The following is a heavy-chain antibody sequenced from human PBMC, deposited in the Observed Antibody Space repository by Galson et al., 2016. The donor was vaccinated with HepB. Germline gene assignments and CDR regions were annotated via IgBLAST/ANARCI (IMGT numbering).Heavy chain of an antibody. D-gene: IGHD1-14*01. CDR1: GFSFSSYS. CDR3: AKGPTGYYYYGMDV. V-gene: IGHV3-23*01. Sequence: SLRLSCAASGFSFSSYSMNWVRQAPGKGLEWVSGIGGSGGSINYADSVKGRFTISRDNPKNTLYPQMNSLRAEDTAVYYCAKGPTGYYYYGMDVWGQGTTVTVSS. J-gene: IGHJ6*02. CDR2: IGGSGGSI.